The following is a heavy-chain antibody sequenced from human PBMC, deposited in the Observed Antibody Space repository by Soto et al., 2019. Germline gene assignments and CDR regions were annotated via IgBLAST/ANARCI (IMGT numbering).Heavy chain of an antibody. CDR2: IDPSGGRT. Sequence: GASVKVSCKASGYTFTSYYMHWVRQAPGQGLEWMGIIDPSGGRTSYAQKFQGRLTMTRDTSTSTVYMELNSLRSEDTAVYYCARGAAGTEAFDIWGQGTMVTV. J-gene: IGHJ3*02. CDR1: GYTFTSYY. CDR3: ARGAAGTEAFDI. V-gene: IGHV1-46*03. D-gene: IGHD6-13*01.